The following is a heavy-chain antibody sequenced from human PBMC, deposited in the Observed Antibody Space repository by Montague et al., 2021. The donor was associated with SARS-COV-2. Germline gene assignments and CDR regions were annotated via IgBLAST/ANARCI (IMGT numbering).Heavy chain of an antibody. CDR1: GGSISSSSYY. V-gene: IGHV4-39*07. Sequence: SETLSLTCTVSGGSISSSSYYWGWIRQPPGKGLEWIGSIYYSGSTYSNPSHKSRVTISVDTSKNQFSLKLNSVTAADTAVYYCARDPSRQLLLYPVGDYYYGMDVWGQGTTVTVSS. J-gene: IGHJ6*02. CDR2: IYYSGST. CDR3: ARDPSRQLLLYPVGDYYYGMDV. D-gene: IGHD2-2*02.